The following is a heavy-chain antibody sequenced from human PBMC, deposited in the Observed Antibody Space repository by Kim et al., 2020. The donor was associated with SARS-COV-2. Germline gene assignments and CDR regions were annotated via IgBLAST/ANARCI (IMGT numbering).Heavy chain of an antibody. V-gene: IGHV3-21*01. Sequence: ADSVKGRFTISRDNAKNSLYLQMNSLRTEDTAVYYCARRGSSGYTDAFDIWGQGTMVTVSS. J-gene: IGHJ3*02. D-gene: IGHD3-22*01. CDR3: ARRGSSGYTDAFDI.